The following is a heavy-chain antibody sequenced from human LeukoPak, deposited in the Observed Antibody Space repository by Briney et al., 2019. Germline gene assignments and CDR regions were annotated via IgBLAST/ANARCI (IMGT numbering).Heavy chain of an antibody. J-gene: IGHJ4*02. V-gene: IGHV1-24*01. CDR1: GYALTELS. Sequence: ASVKVSCKVSGYALTELSMHWVRQAPGKGLEWMGGFDPEDGETIYAQKFQGRVTMTEDTSTDTAYMELSSLRSEDTAVYYCATVGRGYSISRESSDYWGQGTLVTVSS. CDR3: ATVGRGYSISRESSDY. CDR2: FDPEDGET. D-gene: IGHD6-13*01.